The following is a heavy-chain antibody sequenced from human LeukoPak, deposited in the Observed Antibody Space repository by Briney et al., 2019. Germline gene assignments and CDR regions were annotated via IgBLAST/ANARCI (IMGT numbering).Heavy chain of an antibody. CDR3: ASLIWFGIPVWENAGY. Sequence: SETLSLTCAVYGGSFSGYYWSWIRQPPGKGLEWIGEINHSGSTKYNPSLKSRVTISVDKPKNQISLKWRSAAAAATAVYYRASLIWFGIPVWENAGYWGQGTLVTVSS. CDR2: INHSGST. CDR1: GGSFSGYY. V-gene: IGHV4-34*01. J-gene: IGHJ4*02. D-gene: IGHD3-10*01.